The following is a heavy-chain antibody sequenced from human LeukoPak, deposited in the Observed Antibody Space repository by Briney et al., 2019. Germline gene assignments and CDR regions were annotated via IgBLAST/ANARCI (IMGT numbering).Heavy chain of an antibody. Sequence: SETLSLACTVSGGSISSYYWSWIRQPPGKGLEWIGYIYSSGSTNYNPSLKSRVTISVDTSKHQFSLKLNSVTAADTAVYYCARDSSLYCSGGSCYQYFQHWGQGTLVTVSS. V-gene: IGHV4-59*01. CDR2: IYSSGST. D-gene: IGHD2-15*01. J-gene: IGHJ1*01. CDR3: ARDSSLYCSGGSCYQYFQH. CDR1: GGSISSYY.